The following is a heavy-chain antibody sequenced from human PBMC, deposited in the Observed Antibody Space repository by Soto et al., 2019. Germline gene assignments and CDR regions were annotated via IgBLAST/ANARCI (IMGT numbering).Heavy chain of an antibody. V-gene: IGHV5-51*01. D-gene: IGHD3-3*01. CDR3: ARNPTYYDFWSGPKYYYYGMDV. Sequence: GESLKISCKGSGYSFTSYWIGWVRQMPGKGLEWMGIIYPGDSDTRYSPSFQGQVTISADKSISTAYLQWSSLKASDTAMYYCARNPTYYDFWSGPKYYYYGMDVWGQGTTVTVSS. CDR1: GYSFTSYW. J-gene: IGHJ6*02. CDR2: IYPGDSDT.